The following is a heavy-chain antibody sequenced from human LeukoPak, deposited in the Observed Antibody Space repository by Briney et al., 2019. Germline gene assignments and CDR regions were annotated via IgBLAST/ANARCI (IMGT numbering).Heavy chain of an antibody. CDR1: GFTFSSYE. J-gene: IGHJ6*03. CDR3: VPHKPTPPHYNMDV. CDR2: ISESGTST. V-gene: IGHV3-48*03. Sequence: GGSLRLSCAASGFTFSSYEMNWVRQAPGKGLEWVSYISESGTSTYYTNSVKGRFTISRDNAKNSLYLQMNSLRAEDTALYYCVPHKPTPPHYNMDVWGKGTTVTVSS.